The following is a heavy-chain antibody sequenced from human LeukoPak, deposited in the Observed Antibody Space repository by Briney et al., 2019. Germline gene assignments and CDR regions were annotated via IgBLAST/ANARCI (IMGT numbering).Heavy chain of an antibody. Sequence: SETLSLTCSVSDDSITIYYWTWIRQPPGKGLEWIGYIDHTGTTNYNPSLKSRVTISVDTSENQFSLKLSSVTAADTAVYYCARHVGRIRYGSGSYPRQYNWFDPWGQGTLVTVSS. J-gene: IGHJ5*02. CDR2: IDHTGTT. CDR1: DDSITIYY. V-gene: IGHV4-59*08. CDR3: ARHVGRIRYGSGSYPRQYNWFDP. D-gene: IGHD3-10*01.